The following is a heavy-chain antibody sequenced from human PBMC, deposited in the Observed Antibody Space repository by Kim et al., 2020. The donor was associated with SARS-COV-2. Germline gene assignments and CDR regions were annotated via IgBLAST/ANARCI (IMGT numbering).Heavy chain of an antibody. D-gene: IGHD3-22*01. Sequence: AESVKGRLTISRDNSKNTLYLQMNSLRAEDTAVYYCAKETYYYDSSGCDYWGQGTLVTVSS. CDR3: AKETYYYDSSGCDY. V-gene: IGHV3-23*01. J-gene: IGHJ4*02.